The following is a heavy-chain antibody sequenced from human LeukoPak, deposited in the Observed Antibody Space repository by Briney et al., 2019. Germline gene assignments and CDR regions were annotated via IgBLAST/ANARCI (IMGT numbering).Heavy chain of an antibody. CDR2: IYSGGST. CDR3: ARGGDSSGDDAFDI. V-gene: IGHV3-53*01. J-gene: IGHJ3*02. D-gene: IGHD3-22*01. CDR1: GFTVSSNY. Sequence: PGGSLRLSCAASGFTVSSNYMSWVRQAPGKGLEWVSVIYSGGSTYYADSVKGRFTISRDNSKNTLYLQMNSLRAEDTAVYHCARGGDSSGDDAFDIWGQGTMVTVSS.